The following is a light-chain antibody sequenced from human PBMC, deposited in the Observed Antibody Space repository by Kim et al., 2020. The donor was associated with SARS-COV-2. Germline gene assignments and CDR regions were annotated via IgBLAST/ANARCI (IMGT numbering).Light chain of an antibody. CDR1: QSITGY. Sequence: ASVGDRFTITCRARQSITGYLHWYQQKPGKAPKLLIYAASILQAGVPSRFSGSGSGTDFTLTISSLEPEDFATYYCHQSYSTPLTFGGGTKVDIK. CDR2: AAS. CDR3: HQSYSTPLT. V-gene: IGKV1-39*01. J-gene: IGKJ4*01.